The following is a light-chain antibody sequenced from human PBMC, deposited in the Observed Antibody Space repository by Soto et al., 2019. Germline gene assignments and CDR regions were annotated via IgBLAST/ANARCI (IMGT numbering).Light chain of an antibody. CDR1: QSISSN. V-gene: IGKV1-39*01. CDR2: AAS. J-gene: IGKJ1*01. Sequence: DIQMTQSPSSLSASVGDRVTITGRASQSISSNLKWDQQNPGKAPKLLIYAASSLQSGVPSRISGSGSGTDFTLTISSLQPEDFTTYYYQQSYSTPRTFGQGTKVEIK. CDR3: QQSYSTPRT.